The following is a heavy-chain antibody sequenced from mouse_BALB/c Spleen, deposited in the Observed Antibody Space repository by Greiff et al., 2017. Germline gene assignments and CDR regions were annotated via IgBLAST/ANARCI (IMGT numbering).Heavy chain of an antibody. CDR2: INPSNGRT. Sequence: VQLQQSGPELVKPGASVKMSCKASGYTFTSYVMHWVKQKPGQGLEWIGEINPSNGRTNYNEKFKSKATLTVDKSSSTAYMQLSSLTSEDSAVYYCARLYDYNYWGQGTTLTVSS. CDR3: ARLYDYNY. J-gene: IGHJ2*01. V-gene: IGHV1-14*01. CDR1: GYTFTSYV. D-gene: IGHD2-4*01.